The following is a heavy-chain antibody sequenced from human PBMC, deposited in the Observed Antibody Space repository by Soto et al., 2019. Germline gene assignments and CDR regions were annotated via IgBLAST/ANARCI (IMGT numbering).Heavy chain of an antibody. V-gene: IGHV2-5*02. CDR1: GFSLSTSGVG. J-gene: IGHJ2*01. D-gene: IGHD6-19*01. Sequence: QITLKESGPTLVKPTQTLTLTCTFSGFSLSTSGVGVGWIRQPPGKALEWLALIYWDDDKRYSPSLKSRLTITKDSSKNQVVLTMTNMDPVDTATYYCAHSQVVAVAGGRYFDLWGRGTLVTVSS. CDR2: IYWDDDK. CDR3: AHSQVVAVAGGRYFDL.